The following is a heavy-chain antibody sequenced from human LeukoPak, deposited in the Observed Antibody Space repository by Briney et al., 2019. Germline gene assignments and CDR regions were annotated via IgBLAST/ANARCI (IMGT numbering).Heavy chain of an antibody. CDR3: ARVTGVAGTAEYFQH. CDR2: IYYSGST. D-gene: IGHD6-19*01. J-gene: IGHJ1*01. V-gene: IGHV4-39*07. CDR1: GGSISSSSYY. Sequence: PSETLSLTCTVSGGSISSSSYYWGWIRQPPGKGLEWIGSIYYSGSTNYNPSLKSRVTISIDASKNQFSLKVNSVTAADTAVYYCARVTGVAGTAEYFQHWGQGTLVTVSS.